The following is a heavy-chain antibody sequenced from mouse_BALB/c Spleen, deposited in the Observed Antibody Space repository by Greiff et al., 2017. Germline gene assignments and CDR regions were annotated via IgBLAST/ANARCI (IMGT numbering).Heavy chain of an antibody. CDR3: ARGLRLREGAMDY. CDR1: GYTFTSYW. J-gene: IGHJ4*01. Sequence: VQLQQSGAELARPGASVKLSCKASGYTFTSYWMQWVQQRPGQGLEWIGAIYPGDGDSRYTQKFKGKATLTADKSSSTAYMQLSSLASEDSAVYYCARGLRLREGAMDYCGQGTSVTVSS. V-gene: IGHV1-87*01. CDR2: IYPGDGDS. D-gene: IGHD1-2*01.